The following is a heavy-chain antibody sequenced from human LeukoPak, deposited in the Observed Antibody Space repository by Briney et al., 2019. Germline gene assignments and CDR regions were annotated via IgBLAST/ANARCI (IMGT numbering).Heavy chain of an antibody. V-gene: IGHV3-48*03. CDR2: ISSSGRAI. CDR1: GFTFNNYQ. CDR3: AKNQAFGVGDTTSDY. D-gene: IGHD1-26*01. J-gene: IGHJ4*02. Sequence: PGGSLRLSCAASGFTFNNYQMNWVRQAPGKGLECISYISSSGRAIYYADSLKGRFTVSRDNAKNTLYLQMNNLRAEDTAVYYCAKNQAFGVGDTTSDYWGQGTLVTVSS.